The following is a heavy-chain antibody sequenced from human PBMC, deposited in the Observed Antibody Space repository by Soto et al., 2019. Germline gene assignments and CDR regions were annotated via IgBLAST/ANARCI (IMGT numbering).Heavy chain of an antibody. V-gene: IGHV3-33*07. CDR2: IWYDGSDK. D-gene: IGHD3-16*01. Sequence: GGSLRLSCEVSGFTFSMYSMSWVRQAPGKGLEWVAIIWYDGSDKYYGDSVKGRFTISRDNSKNTLFLQMNSLRAEDTAVYHCAFGNLSYYFDYWGEGTPVTVSS. CDR1: GFTFSMYS. J-gene: IGHJ4*02. CDR3: AFGNLSYYFDY.